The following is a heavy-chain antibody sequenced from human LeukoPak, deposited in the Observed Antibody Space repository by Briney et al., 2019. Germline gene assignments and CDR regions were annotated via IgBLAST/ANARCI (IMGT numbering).Heavy chain of an antibody. CDR3: ARGFSNLPDDY. CDR2: IWYDGSNK. V-gene: IGHV3-33*01. D-gene: IGHD5-24*01. Sequence: GRSLRLSCVASGFTFSSYGMHWVRQAPGKGLEWVAVIWYDGSNKYYADSVKGRFTISRDNSKNTLYLQMNSLRAEDTAVYYCARGFSNLPDDYWGQGTLVTVSS. CDR1: GFTFSSYG. J-gene: IGHJ4*02.